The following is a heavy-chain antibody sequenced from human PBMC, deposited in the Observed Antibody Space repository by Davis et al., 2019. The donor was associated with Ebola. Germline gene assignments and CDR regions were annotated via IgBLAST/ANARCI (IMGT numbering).Heavy chain of an antibody. CDR2: ISYDGSNK. Sequence: GGSLRLSCAASGFTFSSHGMHWARQAPGKGLEWVAIISYDGSNKYYADSVKGRFTISRDNSKNTLYLQMNSLRAEDTAVYYCAKGVDFWSGSGQTYYYGMDVWGKGTTVTVSS. V-gene: IGHV3-30*18. CDR3: AKGVDFWSGSGQTYYYGMDV. D-gene: IGHD3-3*01. J-gene: IGHJ6*04. CDR1: GFTFSSHG.